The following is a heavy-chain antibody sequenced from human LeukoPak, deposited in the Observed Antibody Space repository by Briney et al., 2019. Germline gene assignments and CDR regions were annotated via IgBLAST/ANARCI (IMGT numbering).Heavy chain of an antibody. Sequence: ASVKVSCKASGYTFTSYYMHWVRQAPGQGLEWMGIINPSGGSTSYAQKFQGRVTITADESTSTAYMELSSLRSEDTAVYYCARRPRRRWLQFGYFDYWGQGTLVTVSS. J-gene: IGHJ4*02. D-gene: IGHD5-24*01. V-gene: IGHV1-46*01. CDR2: INPSGGST. CDR1: GYTFTSYY. CDR3: ARRPRRRWLQFGYFDY.